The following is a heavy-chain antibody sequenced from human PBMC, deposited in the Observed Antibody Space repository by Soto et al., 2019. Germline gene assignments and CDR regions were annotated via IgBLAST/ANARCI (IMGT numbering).Heavy chain of an antibody. D-gene: IGHD2-15*01. CDR1: GFTFSSYA. Sequence: EVQLLESRGGLVQPGGSLRLSCAASGFTFSSYAMSWVRQAPGKRLEWVSTISGSGGSKYYADSVKGRFTISRDNSKNTLYLQMNSLRAEDTAVYYCAKEGGGYCSGGSCYYFDYWGQGTLGTVSS. CDR3: AKEGGGYCSGGSCYYFDY. CDR2: ISGSGGSK. J-gene: IGHJ4*02. V-gene: IGHV3-23*01.